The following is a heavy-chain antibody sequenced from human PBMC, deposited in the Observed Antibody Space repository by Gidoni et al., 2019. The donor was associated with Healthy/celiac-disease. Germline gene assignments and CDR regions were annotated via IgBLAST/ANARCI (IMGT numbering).Heavy chain of an antibody. CDR3: ARTDGWKSFDY. CDR1: GGSISSRSYY. D-gene: IGHD1-1*01. V-gene: IGHV4-39*01. CDR2: IYYSGST. Sequence: QLQLQESGPGLVKPSETLSLTCTVSGGSISSRSYYWGWIRQPPGKGLEWIGSIYYSGSTYYNPSLKSRVTISVDTSKNQFSLKLSSVTAADTAVYYCARTDGWKSFDYWGQGTLVTVSS. J-gene: IGHJ4*02.